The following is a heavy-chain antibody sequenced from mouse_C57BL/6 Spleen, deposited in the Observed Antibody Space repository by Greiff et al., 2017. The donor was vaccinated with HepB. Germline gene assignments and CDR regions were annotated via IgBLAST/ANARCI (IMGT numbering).Heavy chain of an antibody. V-gene: IGHV5-16*01. J-gene: IGHJ2*01. CDR3: ARVHLLWSYYFDY. CDR2: INYDGSST. D-gene: IGHD2-1*01. Sequence: EVKLVESEGGLVQPGSSMKLSCTASGFTFSDYYMAWVRQVPEKGLEWVANINYDGSSTYYLDSLKSRFIISRDNAKNILYLQMSSLKSEDTATYYCARVHLLWSYYFDYWGQGTTLTVSS. CDR1: GFTFSDYY.